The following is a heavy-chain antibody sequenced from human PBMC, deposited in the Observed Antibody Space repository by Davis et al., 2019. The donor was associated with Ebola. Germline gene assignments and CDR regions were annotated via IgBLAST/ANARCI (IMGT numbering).Heavy chain of an antibody. D-gene: IGHD2-2*01. CDR1: GYSFTSYW. Sequence: KVSCKGSGYSFTSYWISWVRQMPGKGLEWMGRIDPSDSYTNYSPSFQGHVTISADKSISTAYLQWSSLKASDTAMYYCARHGSLPAVQFDYWGQGTLVTVSS. V-gene: IGHV5-10-1*01. CDR3: ARHGSLPAVQFDY. J-gene: IGHJ4*02. CDR2: IDPSDSYT.